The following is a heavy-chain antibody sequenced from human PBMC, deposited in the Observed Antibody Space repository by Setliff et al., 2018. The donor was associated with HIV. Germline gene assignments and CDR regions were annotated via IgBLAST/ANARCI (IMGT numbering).Heavy chain of an antibody. CDR1: GGSFSSGGYY. CDR2: IYYSGST. Sequence: PSETLSLTCTVSGGSFSSGGYYWSWIRQLPGKGLEWIGYIYYSGSTYYNPSLKSRITISVATSENQFSLKVSSVTAADTAVYYCASRAGGDYWGQGTLVTVSS. V-gene: IGHV4-31*03. J-gene: IGHJ4*02. D-gene: IGHD3-16*01. CDR3: ASRAGGDY.